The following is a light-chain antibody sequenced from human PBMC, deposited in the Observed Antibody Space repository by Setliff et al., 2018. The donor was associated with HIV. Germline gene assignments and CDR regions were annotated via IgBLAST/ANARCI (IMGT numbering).Light chain of an antibody. Sequence: ALTQPASVSGSPGQSITTSCTGTSSDVGVYNYVSWYQQHPGKAPKLIIYEVSNRPSGISNRFSGSKSGNTASLTISGLQPEDEADYYCSSYTIRNTLLFGTGTKVTVL. CDR2: EVS. CDR1: SSDVGVYNY. CDR3: SSYTIRNTLL. J-gene: IGLJ1*01. V-gene: IGLV2-14*01.